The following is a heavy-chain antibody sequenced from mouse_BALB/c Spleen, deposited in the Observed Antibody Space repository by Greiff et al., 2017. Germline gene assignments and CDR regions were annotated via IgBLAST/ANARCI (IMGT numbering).Heavy chain of an antibody. J-gene: IGHJ2*01. Sequence: VMLVESGPGLVAPSQSLSITCTVSGFSLTSYGVHWVRQPPGKGLEWLGVIWAGGSTNYNSALMSRLSISKDNSKSQVFLKMNSLQTDDTAMYYCARDEGLRRDFDYWGQGTTLTVSS. CDR1: GFSLTSYG. CDR2: IWAGGST. CDR3: ARDEGLRRDFDY. D-gene: IGHD2-2*01. V-gene: IGHV2-9*02.